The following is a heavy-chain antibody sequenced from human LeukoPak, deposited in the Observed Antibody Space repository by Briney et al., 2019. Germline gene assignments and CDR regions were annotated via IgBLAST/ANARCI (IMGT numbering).Heavy chain of an antibody. Sequence: SETLSLTCTVSGGSISSYYWSWIRQPPGKGLEWIGEINHSGSTNYNPSLKSRVTISVDTSKNQFSLKLSSVTAADTAVYYCARGAWGYSYGQRGLVDYWGQGTLVTVSS. J-gene: IGHJ4*02. D-gene: IGHD5-18*01. V-gene: IGHV4-34*01. CDR1: GGSISSYY. CDR2: INHSGST. CDR3: ARGAWGYSYGQRGLVDY.